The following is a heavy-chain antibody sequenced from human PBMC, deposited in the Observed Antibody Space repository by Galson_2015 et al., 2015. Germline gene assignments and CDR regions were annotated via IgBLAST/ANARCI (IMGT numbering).Heavy chain of an antibody. D-gene: IGHD6-6*01. CDR3: AGTSELVDYYYYYMDV. CDR2: IIPIFGTA. CDR1: GGTFSSYA. Sequence: SVKVSCKASGGTFSSYAISWVRQAPGQGLEWMGGIIPIFGTANYAQKFQGRVTITADKSTSTAYMELSSLRSEDTAVYYCAGTSELVDYYYYYMDVWGKGTTVTVSS. J-gene: IGHJ6*03. V-gene: IGHV1-69*06.